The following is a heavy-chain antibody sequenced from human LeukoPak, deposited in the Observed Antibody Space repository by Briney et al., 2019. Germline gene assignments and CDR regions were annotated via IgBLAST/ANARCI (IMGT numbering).Heavy chain of an antibody. J-gene: IGHJ4*02. D-gene: IGHD2-21*01. CDR2: INGGGDNT. V-gene: IGHV3-23*01. CDR3: AKDWRHIVVVSSPGYFDY. Sequence: PGGSLRLSCEGSGFIFSNYAINWVRQVPGKGLEWVSGINGGGDNTHYINSVKGRFTISRDNSKNTVYLQMNSLRAEDTAVYYCAKDWRHIVVVSSPGYFDYWGQGTLVTVSS. CDR1: GFIFSNYA.